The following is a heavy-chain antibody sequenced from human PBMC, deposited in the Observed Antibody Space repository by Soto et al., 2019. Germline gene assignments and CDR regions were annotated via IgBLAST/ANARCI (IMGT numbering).Heavy chain of an antibody. Sequence: PSETLSLTCAVSGYSISSGYYWGWLRQRPGKGLEWIGSIYHGGSTYYNPSLNSRVTISVDTSNNQVSLTLYSVTAADTAVYYCARDRQYYRFWRTYQDEGPDGMDVWGQGTKVTVSS. CDR1: GYSISSGYY. V-gene: IGHV4-38-2*01. CDR3: ARDRQYYRFWRTYQDEGPDGMDV. J-gene: IGHJ6*02. D-gene: IGHD3-3*01. CDR2: IYHGGST.